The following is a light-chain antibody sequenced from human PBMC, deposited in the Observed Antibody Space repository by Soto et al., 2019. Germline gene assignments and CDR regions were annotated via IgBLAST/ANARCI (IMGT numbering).Light chain of an antibody. CDR1: GSDVGYYNY. V-gene: IGLV2-14*01. Sequence: QSALTQPASVSGSPGQSITISCTGTGSDVGYYNYVSWYQHHPSKAPKLMIYEVSNRPSGVSNRFSGSKSGNTASLTIPGLQAEDEADYYCSSYTSSSALVVFGGGTKLTVL. J-gene: IGLJ2*01. CDR3: SSYTSSSALVV. CDR2: EVS.